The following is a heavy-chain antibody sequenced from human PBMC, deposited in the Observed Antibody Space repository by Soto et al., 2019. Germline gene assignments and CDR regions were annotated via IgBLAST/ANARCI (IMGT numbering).Heavy chain of an antibody. J-gene: IGHJ5*02. D-gene: IGHD6-13*01. V-gene: IGHV4-61*01. Sequence: QVQLQESGPGLVKPSETLSLTCTVSGGSVSSGSYYWSWIRQPPGKGLEWIGYIYYSGSTNYNPSLKSRVTISVDTSKNQFSRQRSSVTAADTAVYYCARVGPTASAGTWFDPWGQGTLVTVSS. CDR2: IYYSGST. CDR1: GGSVSSGSYY. CDR3: ARVGPTASAGTWFDP.